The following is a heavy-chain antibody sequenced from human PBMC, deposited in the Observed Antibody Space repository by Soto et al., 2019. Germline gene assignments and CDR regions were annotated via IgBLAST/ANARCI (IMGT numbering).Heavy chain of an antibody. D-gene: IGHD3-22*01. Sequence: QVQLVQSGTEVKKPGASVKVSCKASGYTFTNYGINWVRQAPGQGLEWMGWISAYNGDTNYAQKLQGRVTMNTDTSTRTAYVKLRSLRSDDTAVYYCAGVRYDSRGGNWFDPWGQGTLVTVSS. CDR2: ISAYNGDT. V-gene: IGHV1-18*01. CDR1: GYTFTNYG. J-gene: IGHJ5*02. CDR3: AGVRYDSRGGNWFDP.